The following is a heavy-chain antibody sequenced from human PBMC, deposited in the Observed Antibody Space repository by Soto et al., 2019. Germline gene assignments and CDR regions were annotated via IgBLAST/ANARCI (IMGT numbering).Heavy chain of an antibody. CDR2: ISYDGSNK. CDR3: ARATASSWSPYYYYGMDV. D-gene: IGHD6-13*01. V-gene: IGHV3-30-3*01. Sequence: GSLRLSCAASGFTFSSYAMHWVRQAPGKGLEWVAVISYDGSNKYYADSVKGRFTISRDNSKNTLYLQMNSLRAEDTAVYYCARATASSWSPYYYYGMDVWGQGTTVTAP. J-gene: IGHJ6*02. CDR1: GFTFSSYA.